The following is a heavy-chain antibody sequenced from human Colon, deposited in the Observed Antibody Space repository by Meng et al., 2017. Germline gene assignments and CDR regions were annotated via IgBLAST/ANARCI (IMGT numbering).Heavy chain of an antibody. CDR1: GFTFEDYV. D-gene: IGHD3-22*01. Sequence: GESLKISCAASGFTFEDYVMSWVRQAPGKGLEWVSGINWNGGSTGYADSVKGRFTISRDNAKNSLYLQMNSLRAEDTALYYCARLYYEGYFDYWGQGTLVTVSS. CDR3: ARLYYEGYFDY. V-gene: IGHV3-20*04. J-gene: IGHJ4*02. CDR2: INWNGGST.